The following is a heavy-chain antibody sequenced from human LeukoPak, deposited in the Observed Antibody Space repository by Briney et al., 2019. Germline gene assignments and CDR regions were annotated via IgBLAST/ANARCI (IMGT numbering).Heavy chain of an antibody. Sequence: SETLSLTCTVSGGSISSSSYYWGWIRQPPGKGLEWIGSIYYSGSTYYNPSLKSRVTISVDTSKNQFSLKLSSVTAADTAVYYCARDQGGYNPMDGMEYNWFDPWGQGTLVTVSS. CDR3: ARDQGGYNPMDGMEYNWFDP. CDR2: IYYSGST. D-gene: IGHD5-24*01. CDR1: GGSISSSSYY. J-gene: IGHJ5*02. V-gene: IGHV4-39*07.